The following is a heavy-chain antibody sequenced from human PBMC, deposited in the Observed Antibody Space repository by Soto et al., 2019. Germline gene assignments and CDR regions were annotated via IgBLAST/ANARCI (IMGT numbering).Heavy chain of an antibody. Sequence: GGSLRLSCAASGFTFSSYSMNWVRQAPGKGLEWVSYISSSSSTIYYADSVKGRFTISRDNAKNSLYLQMNSLRDEDTAVYYCARAPGRYCSSTSCYAYWYFDLWGRGTLVTVSS. J-gene: IGHJ2*01. D-gene: IGHD2-2*01. CDR3: ARAPGRYCSSTSCYAYWYFDL. CDR2: ISSSSSTI. V-gene: IGHV3-48*02. CDR1: GFTFSSYS.